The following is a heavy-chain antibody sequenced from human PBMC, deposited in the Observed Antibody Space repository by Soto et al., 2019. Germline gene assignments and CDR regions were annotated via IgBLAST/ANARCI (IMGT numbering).Heavy chain of an antibody. J-gene: IGHJ4*02. V-gene: IGHV2-5*02. D-gene: IGHD3-16*01. CDR3: AHCRGGVASF. CDR1: GFSLHTRDVG. CDR2: VYWDDDK. Sequence: QITLNESGPALVKPTQTLTLPCTFSGFSLHTRDVGVGWIRQPPGKALEWLGVVYWDDDKTYSPSLKSRLTITKDTPQNQVVLRMTKMDPVDTATYYCAHCRGGVASFWGQGTLVTVSS.